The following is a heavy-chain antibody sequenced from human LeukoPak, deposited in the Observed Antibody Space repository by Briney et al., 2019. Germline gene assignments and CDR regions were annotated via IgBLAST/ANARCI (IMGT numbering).Heavy chain of an antibody. CDR1: GFTFSSYA. J-gene: IGHJ3*02. D-gene: IGHD6-13*01. V-gene: IGHV3-30*14. CDR3: AREYRSEWYSSSWRRHTKDAFDI. CDR2: ISYDGSNK. Sequence: GGSLRLSCAASGFTFSSYAMHWVRQAPGKGLEWVAVISYDGSNKYYADSVKGRFTISRDNSKNTLYLQMNSLRAEDTAVYYCAREYRSEWYSSSWRRHTKDAFDIWGQGTMVTVSS.